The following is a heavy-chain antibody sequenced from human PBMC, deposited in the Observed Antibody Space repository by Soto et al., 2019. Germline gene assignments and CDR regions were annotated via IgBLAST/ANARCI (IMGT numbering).Heavy chain of an antibody. V-gene: IGHV4-31*03. J-gene: IGHJ6*02. CDR1: GGSVNNANYF. D-gene: IGHD4-17*01. Sequence: QVRLEESGPGLVKPSETLSLICSVSGGSVNNANYFWNWIRHHPENGLEWIGYIYYSGSTRYNPSFKTRATLSIDTSKHQCALRLNSVTVADTAVYFCARDADYGGSRGGMDVWGRGTTVTVSS. CDR2: IYYSGST. CDR3: ARDADYGGSRGGMDV.